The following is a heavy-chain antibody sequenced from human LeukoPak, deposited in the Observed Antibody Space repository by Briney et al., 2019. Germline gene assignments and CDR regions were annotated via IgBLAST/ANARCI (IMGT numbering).Heavy chain of an antibody. CDR2: IYYSGST. J-gene: IGHJ4*02. CDR3: ARKPSYGDYGGFDY. CDR1: GGSNSSSSYY. Sequence: SETLSLTCTVSGGSNSSSSYYWGWIRQPPGKGLEWIGSIYYSGSTYYNPSLKSRVTISVDTSKNQFSLKLSSVTAADTAVYYCARKPSYGDYGGFDYWGQGTLVTVSS. V-gene: IGHV4-39*07. D-gene: IGHD4-17*01.